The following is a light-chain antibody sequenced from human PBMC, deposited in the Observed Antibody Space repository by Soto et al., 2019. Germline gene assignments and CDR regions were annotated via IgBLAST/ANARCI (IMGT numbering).Light chain of an antibody. V-gene: IGKV3-20*01. CDR3: QRYGSSPLIT. Sequence: IVLTQSPCALSLSTGERATLSCRASQSVSSSYLAWYQQKPGQAPRLLIYGASSRATGIPDRFSGSGSGADFTLTISRLEPEDFAVYFCQRYGSSPLITFGQGTRLAIK. J-gene: IGKJ5*01. CDR1: QSVSSSY. CDR2: GAS.